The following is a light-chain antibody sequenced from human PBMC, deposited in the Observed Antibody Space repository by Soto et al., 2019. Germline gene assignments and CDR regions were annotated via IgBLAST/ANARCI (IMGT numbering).Light chain of an antibody. CDR3: ASYTSRSTLV. Sequence: QSALTQPASVSGSPGQSITISCTGSSSDVGGYDFVSRYQHHPGKAPRLMIFDVSNRPSAVSNRFSGSKSGNTASLTISGLQAEDEGDYYCASYTSRSTLVFGTGTKLTVL. CDR2: DVS. V-gene: IGLV2-14*03. CDR1: SSDVGGYDF. J-gene: IGLJ1*01.